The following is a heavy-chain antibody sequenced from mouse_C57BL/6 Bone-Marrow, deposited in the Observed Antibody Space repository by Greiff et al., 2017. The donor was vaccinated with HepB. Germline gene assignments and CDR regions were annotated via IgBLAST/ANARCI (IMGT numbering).Heavy chain of an antibody. CDR1: GYTFTDYY. Sequence: EVQLQQSGPVLVKPGASVKMSCKASGYTFTDYYMNWVKQSHGKSLEWIGVINPYNGGTSYNQKFKGKATLTVDKSSSTAYMELNSLTSEDSAVYYCARIEGYLYFDVWGTGTTVTVSS. V-gene: IGHV1-19*01. CDR2: INPYNGGT. CDR3: ARIEGYLYFDV. J-gene: IGHJ1*03.